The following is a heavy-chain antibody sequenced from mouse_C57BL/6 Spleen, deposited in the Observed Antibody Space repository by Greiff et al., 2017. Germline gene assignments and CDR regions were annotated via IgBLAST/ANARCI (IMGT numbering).Heavy chain of an antibody. CDR1: GFPITSGYY. Sequence: VQLQQSGPGLVKPSQSLFLTCSITGFPITSGYYWIWIRQSPGKPLEWMGYITHSGETFYNPSLQSPISITRETSNNQFFLQLNSVTTEDTAMYYCAGDQLGRGYFDYWGQGTTLTVSS. CDR3: AGDQLGRGYFDY. V-gene: IGHV12-3*01. D-gene: IGHD4-1*02. J-gene: IGHJ2*01. CDR2: ITHSGET.